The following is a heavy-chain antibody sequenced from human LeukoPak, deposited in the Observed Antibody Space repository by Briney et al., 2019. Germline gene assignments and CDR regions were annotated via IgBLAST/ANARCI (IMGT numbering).Heavy chain of an antibody. V-gene: IGHV3-30*03. CDR2: IPYDGSNK. CDR3: ARYYGSGRGYYGLDV. Sequence: GRSLRLSCEASGFTFSTYGMHWVRQAPGKELEWITLIPYDGSNKYYADSVKGRFTISRDNSKNTLYLQMNSLRAEDTAVYYCARYYGSGRGYYGLDVWGQGTTVTVFS. J-gene: IGHJ6*02. D-gene: IGHD3-10*01. CDR1: GFTFSTYG.